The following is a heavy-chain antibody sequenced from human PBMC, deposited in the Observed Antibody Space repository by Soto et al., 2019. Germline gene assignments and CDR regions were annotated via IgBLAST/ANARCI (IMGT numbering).Heavy chain of an antibody. J-gene: IGHJ6*02. V-gene: IGHV1-2*02. CDR3: ARVLMVRGVIMAGYYGMDV. CDR1: GYTFTGYY. CDR2: INPNSGGT. D-gene: IGHD3-10*01. Sequence: VASVKVSCKASGYTFTGYYMHWVRQAPGQGLEWMGWINPNSGGTNYAQKFQGRVTMTRDTSISTAYMELSRLRSDDTAVYYCARVLMVRGVIMAGYYGMDVWGQGTTVTVSS.